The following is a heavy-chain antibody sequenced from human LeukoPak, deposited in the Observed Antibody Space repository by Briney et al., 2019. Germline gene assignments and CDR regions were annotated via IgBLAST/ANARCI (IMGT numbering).Heavy chain of an antibody. CDR3: ARGDFSSSYYFDY. D-gene: IGHD6-13*01. V-gene: IGHV3-74*01. Sequence: GGSLRLSCAASGFTFSGYWMHWVRQAPGKGLVWVSRINGDGSSPDYADSVKGRFTISRDNSKNTLYLQMSSLRAEDTAVYYCARGDFSSSYYFDYWGQGTLVTVSS. CDR1: GFTFSGYW. J-gene: IGHJ4*02. CDR2: INGDGSSP.